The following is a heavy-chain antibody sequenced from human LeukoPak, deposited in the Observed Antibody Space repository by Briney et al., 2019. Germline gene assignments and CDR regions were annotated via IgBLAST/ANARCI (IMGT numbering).Heavy chain of an antibody. CDR2: INPDSGGT. CDR1: GYTFTGYY. V-gene: IGHV1-2*02. CDR3: ARDTRSSYLQYYFDY. J-gene: IGHJ4*02. D-gene: IGHD5-24*01. Sequence: ASVKVSCKASGYTFTGYYMHWVRQAPGQGLEWMGWINPDSGGTNYAQKFQGRVTMTRDTSISTAYMELSRLGYDDTAVYYCARDTRSSYLQYYFDYWGQGTLVTVSS.